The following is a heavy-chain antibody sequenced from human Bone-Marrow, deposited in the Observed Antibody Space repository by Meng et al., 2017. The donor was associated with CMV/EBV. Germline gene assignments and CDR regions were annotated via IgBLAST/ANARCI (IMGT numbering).Heavy chain of an antibody. J-gene: IGHJ4*02. CDR2: ISGSGGST. D-gene: IGHD2-2*01. V-gene: IGHV3-23*01. Sequence: GGCMRLSCAASGFTFSSYAMSWVRQAPGKGREWVSAISGSGGSTDYADSVKGRFTISRDNSKNTLYLQMNSLRAEDTAVYYCAKRGRSLYNYIVVVPAADGPFDYWGQGTQVTVSS. CDR3: AKRGRSLYNYIVVVPAADGPFDY. CDR1: GFTFSSYA.